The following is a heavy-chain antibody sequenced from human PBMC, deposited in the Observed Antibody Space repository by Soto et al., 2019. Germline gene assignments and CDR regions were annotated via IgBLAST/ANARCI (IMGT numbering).Heavy chain of an antibody. J-gene: IGHJ6*02. CDR1: GFPFSNYA. CDR2: ISGSGGST. V-gene: IGHV3-23*01. CDR3: AKRYCSGGTCSFYYYYGMDV. D-gene: IGHD2-15*01. Sequence: GGSLRLSCAASGFPFSNYAMNWVRQAPGKGLEWVSAISGSGGSTYYADSGVGRFTISRDNSKNTLYLQMNSLRAEDTAVYYCAKRYCSGGTCSFYYYYGMDVWGQGTTVTGSS.